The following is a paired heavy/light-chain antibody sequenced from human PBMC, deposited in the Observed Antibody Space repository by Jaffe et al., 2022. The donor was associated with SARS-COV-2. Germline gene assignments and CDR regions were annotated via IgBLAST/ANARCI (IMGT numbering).Heavy chain of an antibody. CDR3: AKDAVGLGTATHFDY. CDR2: ISGGGGST. V-gene: IGHV3-23*01. Sequence: EVQLLESGGGLVQPGGSLRLSCAASGFTFNNYALSWVRQAPGKGLEWVSAISGGGGSTYYADSVTGRFTIFRDNTKNTVYLQMHSLRAEDTAVYYCAKDAVGLGTATHFDYWGQGTLVTVSS. D-gene: IGHD2-21*02. CDR1: GFTFNNYA. J-gene: IGHJ4*02.
Light chain of an antibody. CDR3: QQYGSSLT. CDR2: GAS. J-gene: IGKJ4*01. V-gene: IGKV3-20*01. Sequence: EIVLTQSPGTLSLSPGERATLSCRASQSVSSTYLAWYQQKPGQAPRLLIYGASSRATGIPDRFSGSGSGTDFTLTISRLEPEDFAVYYCQQYGSSLTFGGGTKVEIK. CDR1: QSVSSTY.